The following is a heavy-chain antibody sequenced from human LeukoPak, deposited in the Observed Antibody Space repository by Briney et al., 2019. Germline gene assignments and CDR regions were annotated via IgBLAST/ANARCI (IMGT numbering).Heavy chain of an antibody. D-gene: IGHD3-10*01. CDR1: GFTFSTYG. V-gene: IGHV3-30*18. CDR2: ISYTGSPK. Sequence: GRSLRLSCSGSGFTFSTYGMHWVRQAPGKGLEWVAVISYTGSPKYYADSVKGRFTISRDNSKNTLYLQMNSLRVEDTAVYYCAKDRYYVSGSSSWFDAWGQGTLVTVSS. CDR3: AKDRYYVSGSSSWFDA. J-gene: IGHJ5*02.